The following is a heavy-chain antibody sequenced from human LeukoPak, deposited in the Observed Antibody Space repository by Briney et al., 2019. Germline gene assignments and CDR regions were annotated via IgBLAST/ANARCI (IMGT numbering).Heavy chain of an antibody. CDR1: GVTFSSYG. J-gene: IGHJ3*02. Sequence: GGSLRLSCAASGVTFSSYGMHWVRQAPGKGLEWVAFIRYDGSNKYYADSVKGRFTISRDNAKNSLYLQMNSLRAEDTAVYYCARDRAYCGGDCFNDAFDIWGQGTMVTVSS. CDR2: IRYDGSNK. CDR3: ARDRAYCGGDCFNDAFDI. V-gene: IGHV3-30*02. D-gene: IGHD2-21*01.